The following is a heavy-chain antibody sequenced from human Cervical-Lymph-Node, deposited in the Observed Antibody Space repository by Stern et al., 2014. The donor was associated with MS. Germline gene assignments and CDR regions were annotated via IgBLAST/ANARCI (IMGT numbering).Heavy chain of an antibody. D-gene: IGHD6-13*01. J-gene: IGHJ5*02. V-gene: IGHV1-69*01. CDR2: IFPVFGTP. CDR1: GGTFSKFP. Sequence: QVQLVESGAGVTKPGSWVKVSCKASGGTFSKFPSSWVRQAPGQGLEGMGGIFPVFGTPTYAQEFRDRVAITADVSTSTVYMELSSLRSDDTAVYYCALSSETSDRWYSLGYDLWGQGTLVTVSS. CDR3: ALSSETSDRWYSLGYDL.